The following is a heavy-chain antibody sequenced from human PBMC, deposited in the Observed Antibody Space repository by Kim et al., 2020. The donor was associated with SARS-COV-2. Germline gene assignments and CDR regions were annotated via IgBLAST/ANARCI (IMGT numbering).Heavy chain of an antibody. D-gene: IGHD3-16*01. CDR3: ARPRGRYGGFDY. Sequence: SETLSLTCAVYGGSFSGYYWSWIRQPPGKGLEWIGEINHSGSTNYNPSLKSRVTISVDTSKNQFSLKLSSVTAADTAVYYCARPRGRYGGFDYWGQGTLV. J-gene: IGHJ4*02. CDR2: INHSGST. CDR1: GGSFSGYY. V-gene: IGHV4-34*01.